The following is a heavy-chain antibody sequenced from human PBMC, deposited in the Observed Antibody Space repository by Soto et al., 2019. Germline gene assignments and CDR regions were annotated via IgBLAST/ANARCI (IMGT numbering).Heavy chain of an antibody. CDR1: GYIFTTYG. CDR3: ARGRYGDY. J-gene: IGHJ4*02. CDR2: ISAHNGNT. Sequence: QVHLVQGGAEVKKPGTSVKVSCKGSGYIFTTYGITWVRQAPGQGLEWMGWISAHNGNTNYAQKLQGRVTVTRDTSTSTAYMELRNLRSDDTAVYYCARGRYGDYWGQGALVTVSS. V-gene: IGHV1-18*01. D-gene: IGHD1-1*01.